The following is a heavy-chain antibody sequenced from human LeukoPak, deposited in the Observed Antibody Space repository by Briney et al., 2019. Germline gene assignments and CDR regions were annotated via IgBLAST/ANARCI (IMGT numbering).Heavy chain of an antibody. CDR2: IYYSGST. Sequence: PSETLSLTCTVSGGSISSYYWSWLRQPPGKGLEWIGYIYYSGSTNYNPSLKSRVTISVDTSKNQFSLKLSSVTAADTAGYYCARRPVYGDHWDYWGQGTLVTVSS. J-gene: IGHJ4*02. CDR1: GGSISSYY. V-gene: IGHV4-59*01. CDR3: ARRPVYGDHWDY. D-gene: IGHD4-17*01.